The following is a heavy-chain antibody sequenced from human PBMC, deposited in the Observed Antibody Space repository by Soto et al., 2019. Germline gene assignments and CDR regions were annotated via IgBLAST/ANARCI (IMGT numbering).Heavy chain of an antibody. J-gene: IGHJ6*02. CDR1: GGTFSSYA. Sequence: SVKVSCKASGGTFSSYASSWVRQAPGEGLEWMGVIIPIFGTANYAQKFQGRVTITADESTSTSYMELSSLRSEETAVYYCASGNPGIAVAGTHYYYYGMDVWG. V-gene: IGHV1-69*13. CDR3: ASGNPGIAVAGTHYYYYGMDV. CDR2: IIPIFGTA. D-gene: IGHD6-19*01.